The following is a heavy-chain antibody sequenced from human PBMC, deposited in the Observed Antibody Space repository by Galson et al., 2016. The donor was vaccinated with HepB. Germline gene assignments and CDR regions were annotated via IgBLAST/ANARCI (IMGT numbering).Heavy chain of an antibody. D-gene: IGHD3-22*01. CDR3: ARDTYFYDGSGLDY. V-gene: IGHV4-39*01. J-gene: IGHJ4*02. CDR1: AGSITSGNYY. Sequence: SETLSLTCTVSAGSITSGNYYWAWIRQPPGKGLEWIGTIYHSGITYYNPSLKSRVTVSVDTSKNQFSLKMNSVTAADTAVYYCARDTYFYDGSGLDYWGQGTLVTVSS. CDR2: IYHSGIT.